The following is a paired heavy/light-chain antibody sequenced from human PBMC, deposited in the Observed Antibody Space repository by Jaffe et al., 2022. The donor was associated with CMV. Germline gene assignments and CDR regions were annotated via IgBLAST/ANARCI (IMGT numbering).Light chain of an antibody. CDR1: QSVLYSSNNQNY. CDR3: QQYYTTPPWT. V-gene: IGKV4-1*01. J-gene: IGKJ1*01. Sequence: DIVMTQSPDSLAVSLGERATINCKSSQSVLYSSNNQNYLAWYQQKPGQSPKLLIYWASTRESGVPDRFSGSGSGTDFTLTISSLQAEDVAVYYCQQYYTTPPWTFGQGTKVEIK. CDR2: WAS.
Heavy chain of an antibody. D-gene: IGHD3-10*01. CDR2: IWYDGSNK. J-gene: IGHJ5*01. CDR1: GFTFSSYG. Sequence: QVHLVESGGGVVQPGGSLRLSCAASGFTFSSYGMHWVRQAPGKGLEWVAVIWYDGSNKDYEDSVKGRLTISRDNSKYILYLQMNNLRAEDTAVYYCARGMDIDKYGSGSGWFDSWGQGTLVTVSS. CDR3: ARGMDIDKYGSGSGWFDS. V-gene: IGHV3-33*08.